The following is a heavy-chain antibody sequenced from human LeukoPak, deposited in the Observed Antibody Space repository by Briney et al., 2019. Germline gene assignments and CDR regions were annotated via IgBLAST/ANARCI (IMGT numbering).Heavy chain of an antibody. Sequence: SETLSLTCAVYGGSFSVYYWSWIRQPPGKGLEWIGEINHSGSTNYNPSLKSRVTISVDTSKNQFSLKLSSVTAADTAVYYCARGTTMVRGVIITVNGMDVWGQGTTVTVSS. J-gene: IGHJ6*02. CDR3: ARGTTMVRGVIITVNGMDV. CDR1: GGSFSVYY. V-gene: IGHV4-34*01. D-gene: IGHD3-10*01. CDR2: INHSGST.